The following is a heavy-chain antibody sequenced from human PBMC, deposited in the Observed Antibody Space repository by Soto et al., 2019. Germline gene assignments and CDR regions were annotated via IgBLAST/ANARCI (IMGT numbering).Heavy chain of an antibody. CDR2: IYYSGST. J-gene: IGHJ5*02. CDR1: GGSISSYY. V-gene: IGHV4-59*08. D-gene: IGHD3-10*01. CDR3: AISLYYYGSGSSEITYNWFDP. Sequence: SETLSLTCTVSGGSISSYYWSWIRQPPGKGLKWIGYIYYSGSTNYNPSLKSRDTISVETSKNQNSLKISTENAADTAVYYCAISLYYYGSGSSEITYNWFDPWGQGTLVTVS.